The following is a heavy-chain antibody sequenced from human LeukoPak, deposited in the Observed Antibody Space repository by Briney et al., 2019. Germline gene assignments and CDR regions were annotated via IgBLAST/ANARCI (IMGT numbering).Heavy chain of an antibody. CDR1: GGTFSSYG. J-gene: IGHJ4*02. Sequence: ASVKVSCKASGGTFSSYGISWVRQAPGQGLEWMGWISAYNGNTNYAQKLQGRVTMTTGTSTSTAYMELRSLRSDDTAVYYCARDLGIVGAANFDYWGQGTLVTVSS. V-gene: IGHV1-18*01. CDR2: ISAYNGNT. CDR3: ARDLGIVGAANFDY. D-gene: IGHD1-26*01.